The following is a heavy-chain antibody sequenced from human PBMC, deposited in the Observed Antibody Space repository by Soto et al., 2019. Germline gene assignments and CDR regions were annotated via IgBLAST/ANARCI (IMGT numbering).Heavy chain of an antibody. D-gene: IGHD3-9*01. CDR2: ISYDGSNK. CDR3: AKDRVLRYFDWSRDYGMDV. Sequence: AGSLRLSCAASGDTFSIYVVHWVRQAPGKGLEWVAVISYDGSNKYYADSVKGRFTISRDNSKNTLYLQMNSLRAEDTAVYYCAKDRVLRYFDWSRDYGMDVWGQGTTVTVSS. V-gene: IGHV3-30*18. J-gene: IGHJ6*02. CDR1: GDTFSIYV.